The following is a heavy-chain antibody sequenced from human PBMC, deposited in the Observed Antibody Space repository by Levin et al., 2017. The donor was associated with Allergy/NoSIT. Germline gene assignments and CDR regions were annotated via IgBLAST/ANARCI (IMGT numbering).Heavy chain of an antibody. CDR1: GGSFSGYY. Sequence: SETLSLTCAVYGGSFSGYYWSWIRQPPGKGLEWIGEINHSGSTNYNPSLKSRVTISVDTSKNQFSLKLSSVTAADTAVYYCARGHLAVARHFDYWGQGTLVTVSS. CDR3: ARGHLAVARHFDY. D-gene: IGHD6-19*01. V-gene: IGHV4-34*01. CDR2: INHSGST. J-gene: IGHJ4*02.